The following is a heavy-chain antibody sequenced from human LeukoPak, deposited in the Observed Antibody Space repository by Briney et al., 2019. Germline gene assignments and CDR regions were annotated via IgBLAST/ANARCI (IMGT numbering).Heavy chain of an antibody. CDR1: GFTFSSYA. J-gene: IGHJ4*02. V-gene: IGHV3-30*04. D-gene: IGHD2-15*01. CDR3: AKDLPRGGSFDY. Sequence: GRSLRLSCAASGFTFSSYAMHWVRQAPGKGLEWVAVISYDGSNKYYADSVKGRFTISRDNSKNTLYLQMNSLRAEDTAVYYCAKDLPRGGSFDYWGQGTLVTVSS. CDR2: ISYDGSNK.